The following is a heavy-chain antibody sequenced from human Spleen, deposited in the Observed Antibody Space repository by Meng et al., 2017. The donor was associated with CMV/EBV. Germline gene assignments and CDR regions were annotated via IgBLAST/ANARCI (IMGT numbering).Heavy chain of an antibody. Sequence: GESLKISCAASGFTFSSYWMSWVRQAPGKGLEWVANIKQDGSEKYYVDSVKGRFTISRDNAKNSLYLQMNSLRAEDTAVYYCAREAAMVRGVSHYYYYGMDVWGQGTTVTVSS. V-gene: IGHV3-7*01. D-gene: IGHD3-10*01. CDR1: GFTFSSYW. CDR2: IKQDGSEK. CDR3: AREAAMVRGVSHYYYYGMDV. J-gene: IGHJ6*02.